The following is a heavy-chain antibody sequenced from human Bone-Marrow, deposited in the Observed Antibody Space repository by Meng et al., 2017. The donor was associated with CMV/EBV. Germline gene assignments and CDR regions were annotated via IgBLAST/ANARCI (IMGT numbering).Heavy chain of an antibody. J-gene: IGHJ6*02. CDR3: ARDLMGAVVVPAANKKAYYYYGMDV. Sequence: ASVKVSCKASGYTFTGYYMHWVRQAPGQGLEWMGWINPNSGGTNYAQKFQGRVTMTRDTSISTAYMELSRLRSDDTAVYYCARDLMGAVVVPAANKKAYYYYGMDVWGQGTTVTVPS. D-gene: IGHD2-2*01. CDR1: GYTFTGYY. V-gene: IGHV1-2*02. CDR2: INPNSGGT.